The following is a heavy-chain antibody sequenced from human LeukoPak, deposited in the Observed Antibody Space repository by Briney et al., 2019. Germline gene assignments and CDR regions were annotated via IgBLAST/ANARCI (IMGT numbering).Heavy chain of an antibody. CDR3: AKDSLSRRFGIIAAAGTGLYYFDY. V-gene: IGHV3-23*01. Sequence: PGGSLRLSCAASGFTFSSYAMSWVRQAPGKGLEWVSAISGSGGSTYYADSVKGRFTISRDNSKNTLYLQMNSLRAEDTAVYYCAKDSLSRRFGIIAAAGTGLYYFDYWGQGTLVTVSS. CDR2: ISGSGGST. D-gene: IGHD6-13*01. CDR1: GFTFSSYA. J-gene: IGHJ4*02.